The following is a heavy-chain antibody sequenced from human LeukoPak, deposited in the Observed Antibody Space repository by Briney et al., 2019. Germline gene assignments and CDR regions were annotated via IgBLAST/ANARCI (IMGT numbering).Heavy chain of an antibody. Sequence: GGSLRLSCAASGFTFSSYWMSWVRQAPGKGLEWVANIKQDGSEKYYVDSVKGRFTISRDNAKNSLYLQMNSLRAEDTAVYYCARGSHSGWDENPDYWGQGTLVTVSS. D-gene: IGHD6-19*01. CDR3: ARGSHSGWDENPDY. CDR2: IKQDGSEK. CDR1: GFTFSSYW. V-gene: IGHV3-7*01. J-gene: IGHJ4*02.